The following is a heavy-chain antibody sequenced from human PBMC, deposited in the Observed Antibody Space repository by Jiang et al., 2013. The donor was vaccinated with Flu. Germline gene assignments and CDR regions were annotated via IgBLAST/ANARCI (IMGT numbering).Heavy chain of an antibody. Sequence: QLVESGAEVKKPGESLKISCKGSGYSFTRYWIGWVRQMSGKGLEWMGIIYPGDSESSSDTRYSPTFQGQVTISADKSISTAYLQWSSLKASDTAMYYCAKQSSSGWYQDAFDIWGQGTMVTVSS. D-gene: IGHD6-19*01. CDR1: GYSFTRYW. J-gene: IGHJ3*02. V-gene: IGHV5-51*01. CDR2: IYPGDSESSSDT. CDR3: AKQSSSGWYQDAFDI.